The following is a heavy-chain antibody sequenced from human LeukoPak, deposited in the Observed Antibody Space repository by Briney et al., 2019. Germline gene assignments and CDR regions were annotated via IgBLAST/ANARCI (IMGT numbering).Heavy chain of an antibody. CDR2: ISSSGSTI. CDR1: GFTFSAYY. D-gene: IGHD3-10*01. J-gene: IGHJ4*02. Sequence: GGSLRLSCAASGFTFSAYYMSWLRQAPGKGLEWVSYISSSGSTIYYADSVKGRFTISRDNAKNSLYLQMNSLRAEDTAVYYCARKGPWYYGSGSYDYWGQGTLVTVSS. CDR3: ARKGPWYYGSGSYDY. V-gene: IGHV3-11*01.